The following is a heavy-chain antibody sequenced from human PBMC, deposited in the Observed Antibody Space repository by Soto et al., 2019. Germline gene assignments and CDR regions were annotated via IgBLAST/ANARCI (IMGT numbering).Heavy chain of an antibody. CDR3: ARAETSGIPYFDY. Sequence: SSETLSLTCTVTGDYVKSYYWSWMRQPPGKGLECMGYVYYSGSTNYNPSLKSRVTISVDTSKNQISLRLKSVTAADTAVYYCARAETSGIPYFDYWGQGSLVTVSS. V-gene: IGHV4-59*02. CDR2: VYYSGST. D-gene: IGHD6-13*01. J-gene: IGHJ4*02. CDR1: GDYVKSYY.